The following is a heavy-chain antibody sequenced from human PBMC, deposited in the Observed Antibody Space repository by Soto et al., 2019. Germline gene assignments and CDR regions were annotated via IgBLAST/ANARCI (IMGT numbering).Heavy chain of an antibody. V-gene: IGHV4-61*01. J-gene: IGHJ5*02. CDR3: ARVRGTDDA. CDR2: SYHTGIT. Sequence: SANLSLTWSVSGFSVFSGSYYVSWIRPPPGKGLEWIGYSYHTGITKYTPALRSRVTISLDPSKNQFSLNLKSVTAADTAVYYCARVRGTDDARGQVTLVTVSS. CDR1: GFSVFSGSYY.